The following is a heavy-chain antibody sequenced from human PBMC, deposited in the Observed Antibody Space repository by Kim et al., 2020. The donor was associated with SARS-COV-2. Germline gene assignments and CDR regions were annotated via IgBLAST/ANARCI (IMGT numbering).Heavy chain of an antibody. V-gene: IGHV1-18*01. J-gene: IGHJ4*02. CDR1: GYTFTNFV. CDR2: VTGYNGNT. D-gene: IGHD6-13*01. Sequence: ASVKVSCKASGYTFTNFVITWVRQAPGQGLEWMGWVTGYNGNTNQAQKFQDRVTMTTDTSTNTAYMELTNLRPDDPAVYYCARRYRSNWYSDYWGQGTLV. CDR3: ARRYRSNWYSDY.